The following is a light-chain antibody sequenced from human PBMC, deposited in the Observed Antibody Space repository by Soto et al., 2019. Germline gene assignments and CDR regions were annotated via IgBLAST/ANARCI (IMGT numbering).Light chain of an antibody. J-gene: IGLJ2*01. CDR2: GNN. Sequence: QSVLTQPPSVSGAPGQRVTISCTGNSSNIGAGFDVHWYQQLPGTAPKLLIYGNNNRPSGVPDRFSGSKSGTSASLAITGLQAEDEPDYYCQSSGISSYVVFGGGTKLTVL. CDR3: QSSGISSYVV. CDR1: SSNIGAGFD. V-gene: IGLV1-40*01.